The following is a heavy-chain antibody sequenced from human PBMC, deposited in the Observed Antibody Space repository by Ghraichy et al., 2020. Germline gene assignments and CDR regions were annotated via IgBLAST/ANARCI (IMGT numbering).Heavy chain of an antibody. CDR3: AKRKDC. J-gene: IGHJ4*02. V-gene: IGHV3-23*01. CDR2: ITGPGSST. CDR1: GFTFSSHA. Sequence: GGSLRLSCAASGFTFSSHAMTWVRQAPGKGLEWVSTITGPGSSTYYADSVKGRFTISRDNSKNTLYLEMNGLRAEDTAVYYCAKRKDCWGQGTLVTVSS.